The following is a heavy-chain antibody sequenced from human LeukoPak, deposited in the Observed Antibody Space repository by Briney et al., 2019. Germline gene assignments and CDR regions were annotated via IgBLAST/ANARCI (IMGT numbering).Heavy chain of an antibody. CDR3: AKRGGDGYNGYYFDY. Sequence: GGSLRLSCAASGFTFSSYAMHWVRQAPGKGLEWVAVISYDGSNKYYADSVKGRFTISRDNSENTLYLQMNSLRAEDTAVYYCAKRGGDGYNGYYFDYWGQGTLVTVSS. D-gene: IGHD5-24*01. CDR1: GFTFSSYA. CDR2: ISYDGSNK. V-gene: IGHV3-30*04. J-gene: IGHJ4*02.